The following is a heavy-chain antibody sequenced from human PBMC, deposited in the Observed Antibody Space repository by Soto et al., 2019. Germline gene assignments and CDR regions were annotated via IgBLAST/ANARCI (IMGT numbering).Heavy chain of an antibody. CDR2: IYYSGST. J-gene: IGHJ6*02. CDR1: GGSISSSSYY. D-gene: IGHD2-8*01. CDR3: ARPLTPYYYYYYGMDV. V-gene: IGHV4-39*01. Sequence: PSETLSLTCTVSGGSISSSSYYWGWIRQPPGKGLEWIGSIYYSGSTYYNPSLKSRVTISVDTSKNQFSLKLSSVTAADTAVYHCARPLTPYYYYYYGMDVWGQGTTVTVSS.